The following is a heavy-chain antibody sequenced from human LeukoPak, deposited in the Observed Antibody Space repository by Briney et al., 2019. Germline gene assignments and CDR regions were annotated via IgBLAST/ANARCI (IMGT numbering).Heavy chain of an antibody. D-gene: IGHD3-16*01. Sequence: ASVRVSSKASGYTFTGYYIYWVRQAPGQGLEWMGWINPNSGDTKYSQKFQGRVTMTRDTPISTAYMELSRLRSDDTAVYYCATQRGSYLWWTDFDYWAESPGHRL. CDR3: ATQRGSYLWWTDFDY. V-gene: IGHV1-2*02. CDR1: GYTFTGYY. CDR2: INPNSGDT. J-gene: IGHJ4*02.